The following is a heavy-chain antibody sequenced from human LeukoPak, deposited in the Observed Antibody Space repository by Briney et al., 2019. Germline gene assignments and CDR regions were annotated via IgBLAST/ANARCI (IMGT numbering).Heavy chain of an antibody. J-gene: IGHJ4*02. D-gene: IGHD5-18*01. CDR2: VRFDGSDK. V-gene: IGHV3-30*02. Sequence: GGSLRLSCAASGFTFSAFGMHWVRQAPGKGLEWVAFVRFDGSDKYYADSVKGRLTISRDNSKNTLYLQMHSLRAGDTAMYYCAKDEAGGGLLSYFDYWGQGTLVTVSS. CDR1: GFTFSAFG. CDR3: AKDEAGGGLLSYFDY.